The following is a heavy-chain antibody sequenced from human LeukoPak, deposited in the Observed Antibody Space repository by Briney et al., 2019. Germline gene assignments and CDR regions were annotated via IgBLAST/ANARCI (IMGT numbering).Heavy chain of an antibody. CDR3: ATIRTMVRGPLHY. Sequence: SETLSLTCTVSGYSISSGYYWGWIRRPPGKGLEWVGSIYHSGSTYYNPSLKSRVTISLDTSKNQFSLKLSSVTAADTAVYCCATIRTMVRGPLHYWGQGTQVTVSS. V-gene: IGHV4-38-2*02. CDR1: GYSISSGYY. D-gene: IGHD3-10*01. CDR2: IYHSGST. J-gene: IGHJ4*02.